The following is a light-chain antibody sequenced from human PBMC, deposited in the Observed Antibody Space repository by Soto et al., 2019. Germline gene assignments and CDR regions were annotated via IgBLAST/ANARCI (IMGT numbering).Light chain of an antibody. V-gene: IGKV1-8*01. CDR2: AAS. CDR1: QGISSY. Sequence: AIRMTQSPSSFSASTGDRVTITCRASQGISSYLPWYQQKPGKAPNLLIDAASTLQSGVPSRFSGSGSGTDFTLTISCLQSEDFATYYCQQDYSYPYTFGQGTKLEIK. CDR3: QQDYSYPYT. J-gene: IGKJ2*01.